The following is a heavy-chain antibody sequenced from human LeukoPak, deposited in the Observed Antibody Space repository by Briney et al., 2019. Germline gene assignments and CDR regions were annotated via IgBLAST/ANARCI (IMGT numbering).Heavy chain of an antibody. Sequence: PGGSLRLSCAASGFTFSSYAMHWVRQAPGKGLEWVAVISYDGSNKYYADSVKGRFTISRDNSKNTLYLQMNSLRAEDTAVYYCAGSLALAVAGNWGQGTLVTVSS. CDR1: GFTFSSYA. J-gene: IGHJ4*02. D-gene: IGHD6-19*01. CDR3: AGSLALAVAGN. CDR2: ISYDGSNK. V-gene: IGHV3-30-3*01.